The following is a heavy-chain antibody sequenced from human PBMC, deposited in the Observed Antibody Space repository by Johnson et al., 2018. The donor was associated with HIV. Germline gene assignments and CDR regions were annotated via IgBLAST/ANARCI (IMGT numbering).Heavy chain of an antibody. Sequence: VQLVESGGGLVQRGGSLRLSCAAYGFTFSSYAMTWVRQAPGKGVEWVSAISGSGDSTYYADSVQGRFTISSDNSKNTLYLQMNSLRAEDTAVYYCAKVLDYYDSSGYSYYDAFDIWGQGTMVTVSS. CDR2: ISGSGDST. CDR1: GFTFSSYA. J-gene: IGHJ3*02. D-gene: IGHD3-22*01. CDR3: AKVLDYYDSSGYSYYDAFDI. V-gene: IGHV3-23*04.